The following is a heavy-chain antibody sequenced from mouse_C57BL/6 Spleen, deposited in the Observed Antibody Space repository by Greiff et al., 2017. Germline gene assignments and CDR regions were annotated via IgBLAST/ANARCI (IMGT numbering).Heavy chain of an antibody. Sequence: EVQRVESGGGLVKPGGSLKLSCAASGFTFSDYGMHWVRQAPEKGLEWVAYISSGSSTIYYADPVKGRFTISRDNAKNTLFLQMTSLRSEDTAMYYCARKDYGSRGAMDYWGQGTSVTVSS. D-gene: IGHD1-1*01. J-gene: IGHJ4*01. V-gene: IGHV5-17*01. CDR2: ISSGSSTI. CDR3: ARKDYGSRGAMDY. CDR1: GFTFSDYG.